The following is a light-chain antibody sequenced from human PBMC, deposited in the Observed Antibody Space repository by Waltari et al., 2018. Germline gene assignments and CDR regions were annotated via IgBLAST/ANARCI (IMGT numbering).Light chain of an antibody. CDR3: QHYVRLPVT. CDR2: GAS. CDR1: QSVSRA. V-gene: IGKV3-20*01. J-gene: IGKJ1*01. Sequence: TLSCRASQSVSRALAWYQQKPGQAPRLLIYGASNRATGIPDRFSGSGSGTDFRLTISRLEPEDFAVYYCQHYVRLPVTFGQGTKVEIK.